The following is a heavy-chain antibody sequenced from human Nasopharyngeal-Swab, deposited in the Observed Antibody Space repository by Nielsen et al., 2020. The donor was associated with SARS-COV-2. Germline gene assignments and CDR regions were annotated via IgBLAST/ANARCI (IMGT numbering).Heavy chain of an antibody. Sequence: ESLKISCAASGFTFSSYSMNWVRQAPGKGLEWVSYISSSSSTIYYADSVKGRFTISRDNAKNSLYLQMNSLRAEDTAVYYCARWNNWFNPWGQGTLVTVSS. V-gene: IGHV3-48*04. D-gene: IGHD1-1*01. CDR3: ARWNNWFNP. CDR2: ISSSSSTI. J-gene: IGHJ5*02. CDR1: GFTFSSYS.